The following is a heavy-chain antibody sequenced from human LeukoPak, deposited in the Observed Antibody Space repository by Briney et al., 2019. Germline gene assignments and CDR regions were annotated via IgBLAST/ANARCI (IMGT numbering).Heavy chain of an antibody. D-gene: IGHD3-3*01. J-gene: IGHJ4*02. Sequence: GESLRLSCAASGFTFSSYAMSWVRQAPGKGLEWVAVISYDGSNKYYADSVKGRFTISRDNSKNTLYLQMNSLRAEDTAVYYCARATIFGVVAVDYWGQGTLVTVSS. CDR1: GFTFSSYA. CDR2: ISYDGSNK. V-gene: IGHV3-30-3*01. CDR3: ARATIFGVVAVDY.